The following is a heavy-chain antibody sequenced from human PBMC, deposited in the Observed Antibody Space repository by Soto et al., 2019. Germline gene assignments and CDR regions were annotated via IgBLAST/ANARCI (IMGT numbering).Heavy chain of an antibody. D-gene: IGHD3-10*01. V-gene: IGHV3-7*01. CDR2: IKQDGSEK. CDR3: ARWGSGSGSYYLYYYYYYGMDV. Sequence: GGSLRLSCAASGFTFSSYWMSWVRQAPGKGLEWVANIKQDGSEKYYVDSVKGRFTISRDNAKNSLYLQMNSLRAEDTAVYYCARWGSGSGSYYLYYYYYYGMDVWGQGTTVTVSS. J-gene: IGHJ6*02. CDR1: GFTFSSYW.